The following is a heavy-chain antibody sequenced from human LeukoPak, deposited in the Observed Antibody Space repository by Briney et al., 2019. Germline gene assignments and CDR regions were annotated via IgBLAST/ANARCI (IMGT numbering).Heavy chain of an antibody. CDR3: ATGYGGIS. D-gene: IGHD4-23*01. V-gene: IGHV3-15*01. J-gene: IGHJ4*02. CDR1: GFTFSSYA. CDR2: IKSESDGGTT. Sequence: GRSLRLSCAASGFTFSSYAMHWVRQAPGKGLEWVGRIKSESDGGTTLYAAPVKDRFTISRDDSKNTVYLQINSLRIEDTAVYYCATGYGGISWGQGTLVTVSS.